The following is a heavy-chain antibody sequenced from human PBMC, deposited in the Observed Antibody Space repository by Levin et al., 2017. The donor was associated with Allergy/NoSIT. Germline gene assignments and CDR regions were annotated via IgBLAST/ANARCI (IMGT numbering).Heavy chain of an antibody. V-gene: IGHV1-46*01. CDR3: ARDRAGGGWWELPGGDY. D-gene: IGHD1-26*01. Sequence: ASVKVSCKASGYTFTSYYMHWVRQAPGQGLEWMGIINPSGGSTSYAQKFQGRVTMTRDTSTSTVYMELSSLRSEDTAVYYCARDRAGGGWWELPGGDYWGQGTLVTVSS. J-gene: IGHJ4*02. CDR1: GYTFTSYY. CDR2: INPSGGST.